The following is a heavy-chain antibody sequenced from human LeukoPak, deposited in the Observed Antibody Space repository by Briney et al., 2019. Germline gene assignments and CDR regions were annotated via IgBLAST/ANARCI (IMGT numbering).Heavy chain of an antibody. Sequence: GASVKVSCKASGYTFTGYYMHCVRQAPGQGLEWMEWINPSGGSTSYAQKFQGRVTMTRDTSTSTVYMELSSLRSEDTAVYYCARGVVIPYWYFDLWGRGTLVTVSS. CDR1: GYTFTGYY. J-gene: IGHJ2*01. V-gene: IGHV1-46*01. D-gene: IGHD3-22*01. CDR2: INPSGGST. CDR3: ARGVVIPYWYFDL.